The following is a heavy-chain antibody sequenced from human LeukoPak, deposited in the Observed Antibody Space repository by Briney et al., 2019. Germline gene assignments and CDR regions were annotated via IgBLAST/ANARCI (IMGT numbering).Heavy chain of an antibody. CDR3: ARFKRWEPEIIDY. J-gene: IGHJ4*02. V-gene: IGHV3-21*01. CDR1: S. Sequence: SMNWVRQAPGKGLEWVSSISSSSSYIYYADSVKGRFTISRDNAKNSLYLQMDSLRAEDTAVYYCARFKRWEPEIIDYWGQGTLVTVSS. D-gene: IGHD1-26*01. CDR2: ISSSSSYI.